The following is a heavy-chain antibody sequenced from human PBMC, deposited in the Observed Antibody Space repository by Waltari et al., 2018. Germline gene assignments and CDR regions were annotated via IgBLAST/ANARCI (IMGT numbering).Heavy chain of an antibody. V-gene: IGHV3-21*01. CDR1: GFTFSSYS. J-gene: IGHJ3*02. D-gene: IGHD3-3*01. Sequence: EVQLVESGGGLVKPGGSLRLSCAASGFTFSSYSMNWVRQAPGKGLEWVSSISSSSSYIYYADSVKGRFTISRDNAKNSLYLQMNSLRAEDTAVYYCAREEWGPPGTHDAFDIWGQGTMVTVSS. CDR3: AREEWGPPGTHDAFDI. CDR2: ISSSSSYI.